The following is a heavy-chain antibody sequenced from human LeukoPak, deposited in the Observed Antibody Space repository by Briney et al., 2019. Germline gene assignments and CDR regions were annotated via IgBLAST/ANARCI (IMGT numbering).Heavy chain of an antibody. CDR1: GFTFSDYA. D-gene: IGHD1-26*01. V-gene: IGHV3-23*01. J-gene: IGHJ4*02. Sequence: GGSLRLSCAASGFTFSDYAMSWVRQAPGKGLEWLSVISGGSSGSTYYADSVTGRFTVSRDNSKNTLYLQMNSLRAEDTAVYYCARDDGSYSRSPGFDYWGQGTLVTVSS. CDR3: ARDDGSYSRSPGFDY. CDR2: ISGGSSGST.